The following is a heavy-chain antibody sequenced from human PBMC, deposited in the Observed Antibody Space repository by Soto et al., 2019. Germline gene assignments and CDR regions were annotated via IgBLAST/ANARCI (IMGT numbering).Heavy chain of an antibody. V-gene: IGHV3-7*05. CDR1: GFTFSSYW. D-gene: IGHD3-22*01. CDR2: IKQDGSEK. CDR3: ARHLTVYYYDSSGYYPYYFDY. Sequence: GGSLRLSCXASGFTFSSYWMSCVRQAPGKGLEWVANIKQDGSEKYYVDSVKGRFTISRDNAKNSLYLQMNSLRAEDTAVYYCARHLTVYYYDSSGYYPYYFDYWGQGTLVTVSS. J-gene: IGHJ4*02.